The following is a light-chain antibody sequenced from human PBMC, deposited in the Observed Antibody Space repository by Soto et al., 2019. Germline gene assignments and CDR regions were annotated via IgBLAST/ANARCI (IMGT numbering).Light chain of an antibody. V-gene: IGKV3-20*01. CDR1: QSVSSY. CDR2: GAS. J-gene: IGKJ3*01. CDR3: QQYGSSPPT. Sequence: EIVLTQSPATLSLSPGERATLSCRASQSVSSYLAWYQQKPGQAPRLLIYGASSRATDIPDRFSGSGSGTDFTLTISRLEPEDFAVYYCQQYGSSPPTFGPGTKVDIK.